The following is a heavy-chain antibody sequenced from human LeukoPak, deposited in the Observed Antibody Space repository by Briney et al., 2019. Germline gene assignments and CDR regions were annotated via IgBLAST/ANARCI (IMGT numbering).Heavy chain of an antibody. CDR3: ARGLGDSSGESDY. CDR2: MNPNSGNT. V-gene: IGHV1-8*02. Sequence: ASVKVSCKASGYTFTGYYMHWVRQAPGQGLEWMGWMNPNSGNTGYAQKFQGRVTMTRNTSISTAYMELSSLRSEDTAVYYCARGLGDSSGESDYWGQGTLVTVSS. J-gene: IGHJ4*02. D-gene: IGHD3-22*01. CDR1: GYTFTGYY.